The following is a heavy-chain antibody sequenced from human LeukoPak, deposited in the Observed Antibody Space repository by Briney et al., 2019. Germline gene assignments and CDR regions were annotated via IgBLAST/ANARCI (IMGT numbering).Heavy chain of an antibody. CDR1: GFTVSSNY. J-gene: IGHJ4*02. Sequence: PGGSLRLSCAASGFTVSSNYMSWVRQAPGKGLEWVSYISSSGSTIYYADSVKGRFTISRDNSKNSLYLQMNSLRAEDTAVYYCAATYYDYVWGSYRYSDYRDWGQGTLVTVSS. CDR3: AATYYDYVWGSYRYSDYRD. CDR2: ISSSGSTI. V-gene: IGHV3-11*01. D-gene: IGHD3-16*02.